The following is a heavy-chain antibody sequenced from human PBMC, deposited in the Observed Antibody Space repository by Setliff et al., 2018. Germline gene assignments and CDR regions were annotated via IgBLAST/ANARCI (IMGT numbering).Heavy chain of an antibody. CDR3: ARGEYTSLPSGVYYHMDV. V-gene: IGHV7-4-1*02. CDR1: GGTFSSYA. CDR2: INTNTGNP. Sequence: ASVKVSCKASGGTFSSYAISWVRQAPGQGLEWMGWINTNTGNPTYAQGFTGRFVFSLDASVSTTYLQISSLKAEDTAVYYCARGEYTSLPSGVYYHMDVWGKGTTVTVSS. J-gene: IGHJ6*03. D-gene: IGHD6-6*01.